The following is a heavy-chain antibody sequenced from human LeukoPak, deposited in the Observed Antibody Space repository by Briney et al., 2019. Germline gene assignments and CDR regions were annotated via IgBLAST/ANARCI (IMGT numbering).Heavy chain of an antibody. Sequence: ASVKVSCKASGYTFTKYYIHWVRQAPGQGLEWMGIINPSAGSTNYAQKFQGRVTLTRDASTSTVYMNVSNLRSEETAVYYCARESLGSYKTVVIVARGHDAFDMWGQGTMVTASS. CDR2: INPSAGST. J-gene: IGHJ3*02. CDR1: GYTFTKYY. V-gene: IGHV1-46*01. CDR3: ARESLGSYKTVVIVARGHDAFDM. D-gene: IGHD3-22*01.